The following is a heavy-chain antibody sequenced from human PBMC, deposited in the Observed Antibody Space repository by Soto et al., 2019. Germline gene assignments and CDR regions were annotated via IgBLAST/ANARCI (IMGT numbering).Heavy chain of an antibody. D-gene: IGHD6-13*01. CDR3: AYSSTPFDY. CDR2: IRYDGRSQ. CDR1: GFVFNAYS. J-gene: IGHJ4*02. V-gene: IGHV3-33*01. Sequence: PGGSLRLSCAASGFVFNAYSMHWVRQAPGKGLEWVAVIRYDGRSQNYADSVTGRFTISRDNSKNTLYLQMNSLRAEDTAVYYCAYSSTPFDYWGQGTLVTVSS.